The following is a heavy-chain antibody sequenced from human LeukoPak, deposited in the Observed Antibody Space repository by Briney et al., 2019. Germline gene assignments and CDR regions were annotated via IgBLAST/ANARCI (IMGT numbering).Heavy chain of an antibody. D-gene: IGHD3-10*01. J-gene: IGHJ4*02. Sequence: SETLSLTCTVSGGSISSYYWSWIRQPPGKGLEWIGYIYHSGSTYYNPSLKSRVTISVDRSKNQFSLKLSSVTAADTAVYYCARDASGSGYNYWGQGTLVTVSS. CDR3: ARDASGSGYNY. CDR1: GGSISSYY. V-gene: IGHV4-59*12. CDR2: IYHSGST.